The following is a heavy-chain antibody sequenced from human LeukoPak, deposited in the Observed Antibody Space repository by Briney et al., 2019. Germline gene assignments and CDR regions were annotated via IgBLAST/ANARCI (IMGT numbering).Heavy chain of an antibody. D-gene: IGHD3-22*01. CDR1: GFTFSSYS. V-gene: IGHV3-21*01. CDR3: ASPLGDSSGYYYS. Sequence: AGSLRLSCAASGFTFSSYSMNWVRQAPGKGLEWVSSISSSSSYIYYAYSVKGRFTISKANANNSLYLQMNSLRAEDTPVYYCASPLGDSSGYYYSWGQGTPVTVSS. J-gene: IGHJ4*02. CDR2: ISSSSSYI.